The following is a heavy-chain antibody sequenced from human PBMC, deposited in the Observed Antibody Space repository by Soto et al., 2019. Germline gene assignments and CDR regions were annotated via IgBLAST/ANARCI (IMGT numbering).Heavy chain of an antibody. CDR1: GFTFSSYG. J-gene: IGHJ4*02. CDR2: ISYDGSNK. CDR3: AKSPSYPVHFAY. Sequence: QVQLVESGGGVVQPGRSLRLSCAASGFTFSSYGMHWVRQAPGKGLEWVAVISYDGSNKYYADSVKGRFTISRDNSKNPLYLQMNSLRAEDTAVYYCAKSPSYPVHFAYGGQGTLVTVSS. V-gene: IGHV3-30*18. D-gene: IGHD1-26*01.